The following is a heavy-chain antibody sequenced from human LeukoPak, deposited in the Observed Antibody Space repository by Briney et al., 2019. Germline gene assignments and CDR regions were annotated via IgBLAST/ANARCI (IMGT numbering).Heavy chain of an antibody. D-gene: IGHD6-19*01. V-gene: IGHV4-61*01. CDR1: GGSVSSSIYY. J-gene: IGHJ3*02. Sequence: SETLSLTCTVSGGSVSSSIYYWTWIRQPPRKGLDGIGYISYSGSTSYSPSLKSRVTISVDTSTKQFSLNLSSVTAADTAVYYCAREGYTSGSDAFDIWGQGTMVTVSS. CDR3: AREGYTSGSDAFDI. CDR2: ISYSGST.